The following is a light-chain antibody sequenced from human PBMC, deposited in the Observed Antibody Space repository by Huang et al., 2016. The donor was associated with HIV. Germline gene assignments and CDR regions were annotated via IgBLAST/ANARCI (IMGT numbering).Light chain of an antibody. CDR2: GAS. V-gene: IGKV3-15*01. CDR1: QSVSSN. Sequence: EMVMTQSPATLSVSPGERATLSCRASQSVSSNLAWYQQKPGQAPRLLIYGASTRATDIPPRFSGTGSGTEFTLTISSLQSEDFAVYYCQQYNNWPRTFGQGTKAEIK. CDR3: QQYNNWPRT. J-gene: IGKJ1*01.